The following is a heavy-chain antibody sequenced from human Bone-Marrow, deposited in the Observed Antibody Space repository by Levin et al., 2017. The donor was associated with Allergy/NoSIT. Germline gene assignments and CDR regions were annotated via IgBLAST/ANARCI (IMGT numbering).Heavy chain of an antibody. CDR3: ARGKFTRPWSPVVVPAALSAFVY. D-gene: IGHD2-2*01. CDR1: GGSFSGYY. J-gene: IGHJ4*02. Sequence: GSLRLSCAVYGGSFSGYYWSWIRQPPGKGLEWIGEINHSGSTNYNPSLKSRVTISVDTSKNQFSLKLSSVTAADTAVYYCARGKFTRPWSPVVVPAALSAFVYWGQGTLVTVSS. V-gene: IGHV4-34*01. CDR2: INHSGST.